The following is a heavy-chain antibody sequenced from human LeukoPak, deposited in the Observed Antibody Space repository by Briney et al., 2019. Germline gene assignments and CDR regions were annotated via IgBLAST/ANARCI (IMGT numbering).Heavy chain of an antibody. CDR1: GFTFSSYS. D-gene: IGHD3-22*01. CDR2: ISSSSSYI. J-gene: IGHJ4*02. Sequence: GGSLRLPCAASGFTFSSYSMNWVRQAPGKGLEWVSSISSSSSYIYYADSVKGRFTISRDNAKNSLYLQMNSLRAEDTAVYYCARSHRKTYYYDSSGYCYYWGQGTLVTVSS. CDR3: ARSHRKTYYYDSSGYCYY. V-gene: IGHV3-21*01.